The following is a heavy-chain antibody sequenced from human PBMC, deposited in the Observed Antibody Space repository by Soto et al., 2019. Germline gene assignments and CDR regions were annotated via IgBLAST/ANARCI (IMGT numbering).Heavy chain of an antibody. Sequence: GGSLRLSCAASGFTFSSYGMHWVRQAPGKGLEWVAVISYDGSNKYYADSVKGRFTISRDNSKKTLYLQMNSLRAEDTVVYYCAKDYSDILTGYYLFDYWGQGTLVTVSS. D-gene: IGHD3-9*01. V-gene: IGHV3-30*18. CDR1: GFTFSSYG. J-gene: IGHJ4*02. CDR3: AKDYSDILTGYYLFDY. CDR2: ISYDGSNK.